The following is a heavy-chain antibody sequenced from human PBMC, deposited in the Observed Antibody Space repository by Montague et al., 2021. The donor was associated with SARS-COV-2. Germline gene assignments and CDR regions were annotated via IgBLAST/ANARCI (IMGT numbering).Heavy chain of an antibody. CDR2: MYYTGHT. V-gene: IGHV4-61*01. CDR3: ARSRANVPSRPGFDY. J-gene: IGHJ4*02. Sequence: SETLSLTCTVSGASVASGSFYWSWIRQPPGKGLEWIGYMYYTGHTNYNPSLEGRVTMPVDPSKNQFSLTLTSVTAADTAVYYCARSRANVPSRPGFDYWGQGALVTVSS. CDR1: GASVASGSFY. D-gene: IGHD6-6*01.